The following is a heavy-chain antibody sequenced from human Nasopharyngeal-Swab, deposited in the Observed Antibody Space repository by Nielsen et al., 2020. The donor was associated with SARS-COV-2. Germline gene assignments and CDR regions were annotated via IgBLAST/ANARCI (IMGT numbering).Heavy chain of an antibody. J-gene: IGHJ5*02. CDR2: ISGSGGST. CDR3: AKDPDGDYGGNWFDP. CDR1: GFTFSSYA. D-gene: IGHD4-17*01. V-gene: IGHV3-23*01. Sequence: GESLKISCAASGFTFSSYAMSWVRQAPGKGLEWVSAISGSGGSTYYADSVKGRFTISRDNSMNTLYLQMNSLRAEDTAVYYCAKDPDGDYGGNWFDPWGQGTLVTVSS.